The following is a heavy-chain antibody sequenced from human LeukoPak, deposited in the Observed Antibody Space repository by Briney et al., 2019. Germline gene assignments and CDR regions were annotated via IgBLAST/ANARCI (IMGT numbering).Heavy chain of an antibody. D-gene: IGHD5-18*01. CDR2: IYYSGST. Sequence: SETLSLTCTVSGGSISSSSYYCGWIRQPPGKGLEWIGSIYYSGSTYYNPSLKSRVTISVDTSKNQFSLKLTSVTAADTALYYCASLVGYSYRYYFDYWGQGTMVTVSS. J-gene: IGHJ4*02. V-gene: IGHV4-39*01. CDR1: GGSISSSSYY. CDR3: ASLVGYSYRYYFDY.